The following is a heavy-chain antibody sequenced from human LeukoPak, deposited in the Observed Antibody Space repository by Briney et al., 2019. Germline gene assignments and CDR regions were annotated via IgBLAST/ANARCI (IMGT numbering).Heavy chain of an antibody. J-gene: IGHJ4*02. V-gene: IGHV4-34*01. CDR1: SGSISSYY. D-gene: IGHD3-22*01. CDR2: INHSGST. Sequence: TSETLSLTCSVSSGSISSYYWSWIRQPPGKGLEWIAEINHSGSTNYSPSLKSRVTISVDTSKNHFSLKLSSVTAADTAVYYCARALPGYFDTSGYYFDYWGQGTLVTVSS. CDR3: ARALPGYFDTSGYYFDY.